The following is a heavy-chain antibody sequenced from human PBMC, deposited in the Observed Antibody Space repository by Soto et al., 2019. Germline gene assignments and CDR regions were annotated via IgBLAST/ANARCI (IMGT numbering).Heavy chain of an antibody. CDR1: GGSISSNRYY. Sequence: QLQLQESGPGLVKPSETLSLTCTASGGSISSNRYYWGWIRQSPGKGLEWIGSIGYTGTIYYNPALQSRVTMSVDTSENQISLRLSSMTAADTAVYYCASHVHNQGYEYYFDSWSQGTLVTVSS. J-gene: IGHJ4*02. V-gene: IGHV4-39*01. CDR2: IGYTGTI. D-gene: IGHD3-3*01. CDR3: ASHVHNQGYEYYFDS.